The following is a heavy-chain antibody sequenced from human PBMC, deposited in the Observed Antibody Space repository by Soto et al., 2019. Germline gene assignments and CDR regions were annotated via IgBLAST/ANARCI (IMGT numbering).Heavy chain of an antibody. CDR2: IIPILGIA. Sequence: QVQLVQSGAEVKKPGSSVKVSCKASGGTFSSYTISWVRQAPGQGLEWMGRIIPILGIANYAQTFQGRVTITVDKSTSKAYMDLSSLRSDDTAVYYCASEISMVRGVIRIADYYCYYVDVWGKGTTATVSS. CDR3: ASEISMVRGVIRIADYYCYYVDV. CDR1: GGTFSSYT. J-gene: IGHJ6*03. D-gene: IGHD3-10*01. V-gene: IGHV1-69*02.